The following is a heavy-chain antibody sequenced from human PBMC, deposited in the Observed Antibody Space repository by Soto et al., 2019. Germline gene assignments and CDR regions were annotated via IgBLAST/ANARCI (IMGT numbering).Heavy chain of an antibody. D-gene: IGHD4-17*01. CDR3: ARDIPYYGDYRLGFDY. V-gene: IGHV1-18*01. Sequence: GASVKVSCKAPGYTFTSYGISWVRQAPGQGLEWMGWISAYNGNTNYAQKLQGRVTMTTDTSTSTAYMELRSLRSDDTAVYYCARDIPYYGDYRLGFDYWGQGTLVTVSS. CDR2: ISAYNGNT. CDR1: GYTFTSYG. J-gene: IGHJ4*02.